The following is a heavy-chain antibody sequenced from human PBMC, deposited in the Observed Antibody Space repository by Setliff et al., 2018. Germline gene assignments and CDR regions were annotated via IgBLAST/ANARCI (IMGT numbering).Heavy chain of an antibody. CDR3: ARESRYYYDNLGTLDY. CDR1: GDSISSGDYF. CDR2: IYSSGST. D-gene: IGHD3-22*01. Sequence: SETLSLTCTVSGDSISSGDYFWSWIRQPPGKGLEWIGYIYSSGSTYYNPSLKSRVSISVDTSKNQFSLKLSSVTAADTAVYYCARESRYYYDNLGTLDYWGQGTLVTGSS. V-gene: IGHV4-30-4*08. J-gene: IGHJ4*02.